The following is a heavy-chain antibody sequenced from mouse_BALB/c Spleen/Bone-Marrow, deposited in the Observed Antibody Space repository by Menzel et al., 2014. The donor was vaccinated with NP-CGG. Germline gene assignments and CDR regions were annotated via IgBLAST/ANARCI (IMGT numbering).Heavy chain of an antibody. J-gene: IGHJ3*01. Sequence: VQLQESGAELAKPGASVKMSCKASGYTFTSYWMHWVKQRPGQGLEWIGYINPSTGYTEYNQKFKDKATLTADKSSSTAYMQLSSLTSEDSAVYYCARSAPWDGFAYWGQGTLLTVSA. CDR2: INPSTGYT. CDR1: GYTFTSYW. CDR3: ARSAPWDGFAY. D-gene: IGHD4-1*01. V-gene: IGHV1-7*01.